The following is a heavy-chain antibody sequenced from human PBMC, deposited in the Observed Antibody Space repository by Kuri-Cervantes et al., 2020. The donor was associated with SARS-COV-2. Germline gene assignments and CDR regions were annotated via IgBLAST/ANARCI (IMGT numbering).Heavy chain of an antibody. Sequence: ASVKVSCKVSGYTLTELSMHWVRQAPGKGLEWMGGFDPEDGETIYAQKFQGRVTMTEDTSTDTAYMELGSLRSEDTAVYYCARSSGYYRRWYFDLWGRGTLVTVSS. CDR1: GYTLTELS. CDR3: ARSSGYYRRWYFDL. D-gene: IGHD3-22*01. CDR2: FDPEDGET. V-gene: IGHV1-24*01. J-gene: IGHJ2*01.